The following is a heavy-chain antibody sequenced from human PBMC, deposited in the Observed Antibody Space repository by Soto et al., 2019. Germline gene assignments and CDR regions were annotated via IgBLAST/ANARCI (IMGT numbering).Heavy chain of an antibody. CDR3: VKVSTFYDILTGYYSTNFFDP. D-gene: IGHD3-9*01. V-gene: IGHV3-23*01. Sequence: GGSLRLSCEASGFTFINYAMTWVRQAPGKGLEWVSGIDDAGVYTYYADSVKGRFTISRDNSKNTLYLQMNSLRPEDTAVYYCVKVSTFYDILTGYYSTNFFDPWGQGTLVTVSS. J-gene: IGHJ5*02. CDR2: IDDAGVYT. CDR1: GFTFINYA.